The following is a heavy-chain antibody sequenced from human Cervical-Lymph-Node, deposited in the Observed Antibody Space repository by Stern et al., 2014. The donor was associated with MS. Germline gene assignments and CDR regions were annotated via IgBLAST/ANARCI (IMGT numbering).Heavy chain of an antibody. V-gene: IGHV3-11*01. J-gene: IGHJ4*02. D-gene: IGHD2-15*01. CDR2: MRGSGSAT. Sequence: QVQLVESGGGLAKPGGSLSLSCAASGSFFGVHYMTWVRQAPGKGLEWVAYMRGSGSATYDAYSVKGRFTICRDNPKNSLYLQMNGLRAEDTAVYYCARDEHSLGSWGQGTLVTVSS. CDR3: ARDEHSLGS. CDR1: GSFFGVHY.